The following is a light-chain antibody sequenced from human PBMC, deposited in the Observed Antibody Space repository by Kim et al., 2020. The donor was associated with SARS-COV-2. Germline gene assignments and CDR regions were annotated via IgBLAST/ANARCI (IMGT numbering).Light chain of an antibody. Sequence: SPWESASPPCRASPSVSRSCLAWYPQKPGQAPRLLIYGASSRATGISDRFSGSGSGTDFTLTISRLEPEDFAVYYCQQYGTSPWTFGQGTKVDIK. CDR1: PSVSRSC. V-gene: IGKV3-20*01. CDR3: QQYGTSPWT. J-gene: IGKJ1*01. CDR2: GAS.